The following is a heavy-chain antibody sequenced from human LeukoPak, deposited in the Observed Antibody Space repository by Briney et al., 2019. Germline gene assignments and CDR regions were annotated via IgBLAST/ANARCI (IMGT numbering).Heavy chain of an antibody. D-gene: IGHD1-7*01. CDR2: ISYDGSNK. CDR3: ARDPDNWNYAFDY. V-gene: IGHV3-30-3*01. J-gene: IGHJ4*02. Sequence: GGSLRLSCAASGFTFSSYAMHWVRQAPGKGLEWVAVISYDGSNKYYADSVKGGFTISRDNSKNTLYLQMNSLRAEDTAVYYCARDPDNWNYAFDYWGQGTLVTVSS. CDR1: GFTFSSYA.